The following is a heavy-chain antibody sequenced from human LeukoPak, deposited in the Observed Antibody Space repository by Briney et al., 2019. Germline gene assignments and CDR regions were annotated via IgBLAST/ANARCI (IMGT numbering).Heavy chain of an antibody. Sequence: GGSLRLSCAASGFIVSNNHMSWVRQAPGKGLESVSFIYGGGATYFADSVRGRFTISRDNSKNTLYFQMNSLRDEDTAVYYCARVGYCSGGSCYREALYYYYGMDVWGQGTTVTVSS. V-gene: IGHV3-66*01. CDR1: GFIVSNNH. D-gene: IGHD2-15*01. CDR2: IYGGGAT. CDR3: ARVGYCSGGSCYREALYYYYGMDV. J-gene: IGHJ6*02.